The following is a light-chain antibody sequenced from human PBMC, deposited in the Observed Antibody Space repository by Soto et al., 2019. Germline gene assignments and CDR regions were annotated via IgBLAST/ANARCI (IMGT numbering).Light chain of an antibody. V-gene: IGKV1-5*03. J-gene: IGKJ3*01. CDR1: QSIGNW. CDR3: QKYSSVPV. Sequence: DIQMTQSPSTLSASVGDRVTITCRASQSIGNWLAWYQQKPGKAPKLLIYKASYLEGGVPSRFSGSGSGTDFTLTINSLQPEDVATYSCQKYSSVPVFGPGTKVEIK. CDR2: KAS.